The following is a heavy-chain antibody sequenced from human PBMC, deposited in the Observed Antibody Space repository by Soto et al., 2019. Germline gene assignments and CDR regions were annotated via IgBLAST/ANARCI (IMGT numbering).Heavy chain of an antibody. D-gene: IGHD6-13*01. CDR3: GRRSSSWYVCFDY. CDR1: GFTFSSNW. V-gene: IGHV3-74*01. J-gene: IGHJ4*02. Sequence: GGSLRLSCAASGFTFSSNWMHWVRQAPGKGLVWVSRINSDGSITSYADTVKGQFTISRDNAKNTLYLQMNSLRAEDTAAYYRGRRSSSWYVCFDYWGQGTLVTVSS. CDR2: INSDGSIT.